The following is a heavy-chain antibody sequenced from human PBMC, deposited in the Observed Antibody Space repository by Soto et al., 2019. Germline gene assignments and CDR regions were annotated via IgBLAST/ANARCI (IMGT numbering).Heavy chain of an antibody. J-gene: IGHJ6*02. CDR2: MSPKTGNT. Sequence: ASVKVSCKASGGTFSSYAISWVRQAPGQGLEWMGWMSPKTGNTGYAQKFQGRVTMTRNTSISTAYMELTSLRSDDTAVYYCTRWLGYSSGADVWGQGTTVTVSS. V-gene: IGHV1-8*02. CDR1: GGTFSSYA. CDR3: TRWLGYSSGADV. D-gene: IGHD5-18*01.